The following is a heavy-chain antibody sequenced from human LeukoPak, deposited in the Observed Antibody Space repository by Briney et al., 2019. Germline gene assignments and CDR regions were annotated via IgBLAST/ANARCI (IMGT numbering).Heavy chain of an antibody. Sequence: GGSLRLSCAASGFTLSDYYMSWIRQAPGKGLEWVSYISSSYIYYADSVKGRFTVSRDNSKNTLYLQMNSLRAEDTAVYYCASFYSYGQNWGQGTLVTVSS. CDR2: ISSSYI. CDR1: GFTLSDYY. J-gene: IGHJ4*02. V-gene: IGHV3-11*03. CDR3: ASFYSYGQN. D-gene: IGHD5-18*01.